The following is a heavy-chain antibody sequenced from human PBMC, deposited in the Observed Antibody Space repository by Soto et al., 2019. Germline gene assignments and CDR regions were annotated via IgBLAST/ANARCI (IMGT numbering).Heavy chain of an antibody. CDR3: AKDRLVRGGEYAFDI. V-gene: IGHV3-23*01. CDR2: ISGSGGST. J-gene: IGHJ3*02. CDR1: GFTFSSYA. Sequence: EVQLLESGGGLVQPGGSLRLSCAASGFTFSSYAMSWVRQAPGKGLEWVSAISGSGGSTYYADSVKGRFTISRDNSKNTVYLQMTSFRAEDTAVYYCAKDRLVRGGEYAFDIWGQGTMVTVSS. D-gene: IGHD3-10*01.